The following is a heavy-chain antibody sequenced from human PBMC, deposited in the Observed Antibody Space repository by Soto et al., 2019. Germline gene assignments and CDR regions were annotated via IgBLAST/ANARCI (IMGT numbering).Heavy chain of an antibody. Sequence: GCLRLSCAASGFIFGNFGMSWVRQSPGKGLEWISSISGSGFKKYYADSVKGRFTISRDNSKSTVYLELNNLSAEDTAVYHCAKNQGVELVPVATVDWFEPWGQG. CDR1: GFIFGNFG. D-gene: IGHD6-19*01. CDR3: AKNQGVELVPVATVDWFEP. J-gene: IGHJ5*02. V-gene: IGHV3-23*01. CDR2: ISGSGFKK.